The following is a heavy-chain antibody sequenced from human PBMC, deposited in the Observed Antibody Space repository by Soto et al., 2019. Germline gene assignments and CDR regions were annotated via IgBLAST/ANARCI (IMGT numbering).Heavy chain of an antibody. CDR2: IYWNDDK. Sequence: QITLKESGPTLVKPTQTLTLTCTFSGVSLSTSGVGVGWIRQPPGKALEWLALIYWNDDKRYSPSLKSRLTITKNTSKNQVVLTMTNMDPVDTATYYCAHRAVYGDYGVLWGYWGQGTLVTVSS. CDR1: GVSLSTSGVG. V-gene: IGHV2-5*01. J-gene: IGHJ4*02. CDR3: AHRAVYGDYGVLWGY. D-gene: IGHD4-17*01.